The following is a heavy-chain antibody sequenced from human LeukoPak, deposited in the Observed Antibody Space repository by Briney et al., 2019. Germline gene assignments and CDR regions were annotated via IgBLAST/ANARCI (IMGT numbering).Heavy chain of an antibody. CDR2: IYYSGTT. CDR1: GGSISSGGYS. Sequence: SQTLSLTCSVSGGSISSGGYSWSWIRQLPGKGLEWIGYIYYSGTTHYNPSLKSRVTISVDASKNQFSLRLSSVTAADTAVYYCARVLGYGSGSYYPDHWGQGTLVTVSS. V-gene: IGHV4-31*03. D-gene: IGHD3-10*01. J-gene: IGHJ5*02. CDR3: ARVLGYGSGSYYPDH.